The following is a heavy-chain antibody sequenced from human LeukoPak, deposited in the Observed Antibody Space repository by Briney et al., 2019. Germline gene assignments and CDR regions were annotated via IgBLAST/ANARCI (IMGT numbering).Heavy chain of an antibody. Sequence: PSETLSLTCTVSSGSISTSNYYWGWVRQPPGKALEWIGNIFYSGSTYYSPSLKSRVTISLDTSRNQFSLKLNSVTTADTAVYYCARGPPWYDSSKGWFDPWGQGTLVTVSS. D-gene: IGHD3-22*01. J-gene: IGHJ5*02. V-gene: IGHV4-39*07. CDR2: IFYSGST. CDR1: SGSISTSNYY. CDR3: ARGPPWYDSSKGWFDP.